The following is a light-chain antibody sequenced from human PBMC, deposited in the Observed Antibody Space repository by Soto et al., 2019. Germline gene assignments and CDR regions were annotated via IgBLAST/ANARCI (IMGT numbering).Light chain of an antibody. Sequence: DIQKTQSPSSLSASVGDRVTITCRASQSISSYLNWYQQKPGKAPKLLIYAASSLQSGVPSRFSGSGSGTDFTLTISSLQPEDFATYYCQQSYSTLVTFGGGTKVEIK. J-gene: IGKJ4*01. CDR3: QQSYSTLVT. CDR1: QSISSY. CDR2: AAS. V-gene: IGKV1-39*01.